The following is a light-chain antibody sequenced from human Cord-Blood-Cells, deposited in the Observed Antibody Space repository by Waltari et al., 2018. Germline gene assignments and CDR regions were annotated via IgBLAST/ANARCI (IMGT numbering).Light chain of an antibody. V-gene: IGKV2-28*01. J-gene: IGKJ1*01. CDR2: LGS. Sequence: DIVMTQSPLSLPVTPGEPASISCGSSQSLLHSNGYNYLDWYLQKPGQSPQLLIYLGSNRASGVPDRFSGSGSGTDFTLKISRLEAEDVGVYYCMQALQTPWTFGQGTKVEIK. CDR1: QSLLHSNGYNY. CDR3: MQALQTPWT.